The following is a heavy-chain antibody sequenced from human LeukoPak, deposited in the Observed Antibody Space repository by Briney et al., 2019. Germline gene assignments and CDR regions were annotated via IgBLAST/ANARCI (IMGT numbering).Heavy chain of an antibody. CDR2: ISSSSSYI. J-gene: IGHJ3*02. D-gene: IGHD2-15*01. V-gene: IGHV3-21*01. Sequence: PGGSPRLSCAASGFTFSSYSMNWVRQAPGKGLEWVSSISSSSSYIYYADSVKGRFTISRDNAKNSLYLQMNSLRAEDTAVYYCAREKDIVVVVAAAFDIWGQGTMVTVSS. CDR1: GFTFSSYS. CDR3: AREKDIVVVVAAAFDI.